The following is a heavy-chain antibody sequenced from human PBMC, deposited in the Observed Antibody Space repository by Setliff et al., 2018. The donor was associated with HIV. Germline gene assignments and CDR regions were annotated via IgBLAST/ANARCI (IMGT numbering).Heavy chain of an antibody. D-gene: IGHD4-17*01. CDR3: VRDDYGYNGKGFDY. CDR1: GGSVSSCY. V-gene: IGHV4-4*08. CDR2: IFYSGSA. J-gene: IGHJ4*02. Sequence: SETLSLTCTVSGGSVSSCYWSWIRQPPGKGLEWIGYIFYSGSAYYNPSLKSRVTISIDTSNNQISLRLSSVTAADTAMYYCVRDDYGYNGKGFDYWGPGTLVTVS.